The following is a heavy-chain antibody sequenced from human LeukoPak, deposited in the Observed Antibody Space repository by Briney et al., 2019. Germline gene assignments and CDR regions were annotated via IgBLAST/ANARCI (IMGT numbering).Heavy chain of an antibody. V-gene: IGHV1-69*04. CDR2: IIPILGIA. D-gene: IGHD3-10*01. CDR1: VGTFSSYA. CDR3: ARAVWFGERGMDV. J-gene: IGHJ6*02. Sequence: SVKVSCKASVGTFSSYAISWVRQAPGQGLEWMGRIIPILGIANYAQKFQGRVTITADKSTSTAYMELSSLRSEDTAVYYCARAVWFGERGMDVWGQGTTVTVSS.